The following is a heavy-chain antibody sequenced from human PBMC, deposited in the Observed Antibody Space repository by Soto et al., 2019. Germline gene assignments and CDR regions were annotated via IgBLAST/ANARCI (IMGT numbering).Heavy chain of an antibody. CDR2: INHSGST. V-gene: IGHV4-39*07. D-gene: IGHD3-9*01. J-gene: IGHJ4*02. CDR1: GGSISSSSSS. Sequence: PSETLSLTCTVSGGSISSSSSSWGWIRQPPGKGLEWIGEINHSGSTNYNPSLKSRVTISVDTSKNQFSLKLSSVTAADTAVYYCARGRWFFDYGGQGTLVTVSS. CDR3: ARGRWFFDY.